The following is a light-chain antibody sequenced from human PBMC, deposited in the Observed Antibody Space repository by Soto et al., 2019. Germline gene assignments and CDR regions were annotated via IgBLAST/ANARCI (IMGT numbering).Light chain of an antibody. CDR1: QSISSW. J-gene: IGKJ1*01. Sequence: DIQMTQSPSTLSASVGDRVTITCRASQSISSWLAWYQHKPGKAPKLLIYDASNLDSGVPSRFSGSGSGTEFSLTISNLQPDDCATYYHQQYENYWTFGEGTKVDIK. V-gene: IGKV1-5*01. CDR3: QQYENYWT. CDR2: DAS.